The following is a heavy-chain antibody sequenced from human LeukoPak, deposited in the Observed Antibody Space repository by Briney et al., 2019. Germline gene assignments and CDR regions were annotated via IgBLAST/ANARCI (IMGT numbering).Heavy chain of an antibody. D-gene: IGHD3-10*01. CDR3: ARRGPYYYGSGSFKMIWFDP. CDR2: MNPNSGNT. Sequence: GASVKVSCKASGYTFTSYDINLVRQATGQGLEWMGWMNPNSGNTGYAQKFQGRVTMTRNTSISTAYMELSSLRSEDTAVYYCARRGPYYYGSGSFKMIWFDPWGQGTLVTVSS. CDR1: GYTFTSYD. V-gene: IGHV1-8*01. J-gene: IGHJ5*02.